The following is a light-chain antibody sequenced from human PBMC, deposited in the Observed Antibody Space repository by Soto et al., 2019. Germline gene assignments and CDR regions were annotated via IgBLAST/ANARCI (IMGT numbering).Light chain of an antibody. Sequence: DIQMTHSPSSLSASVGDRVTITRQASQDIRNYLNWYQQKPGKAPKLLIYDASTLEVGAPSRFSGSGSGTDFTFTISSLQPEDIATYYCQHYDSLPPITFGQGTRLEIK. CDR2: DAS. J-gene: IGKJ5*01. V-gene: IGKV1-33*01. CDR1: QDIRNY. CDR3: QHYDSLPPIT.